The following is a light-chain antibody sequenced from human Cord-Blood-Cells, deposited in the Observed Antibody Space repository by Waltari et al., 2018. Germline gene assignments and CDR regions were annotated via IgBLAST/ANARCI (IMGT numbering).Light chain of an antibody. CDR3: QQSYSTPKWT. J-gene: IGKJ1*01. CDR1: QSISSY. Sequence: DIQMTQSPSSLSASVGDRVTITCRASQSISSYLNWYQQKPGKAPKPLIYAASSLQSGVPSRFSGSGSGTDITLTISSRQPEDVATYYCQQSYSTPKWTFGQGTKVEIK. CDR2: AAS. V-gene: IGKV1-39*01.